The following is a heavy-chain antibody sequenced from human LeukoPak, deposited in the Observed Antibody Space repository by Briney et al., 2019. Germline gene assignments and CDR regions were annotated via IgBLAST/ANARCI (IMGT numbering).Heavy chain of an antibody. J-gene: IGHJ4*02. CDR3: AIDLELDY. V-gene: IGHV3-23*01. Sequence: GGSLRLSCAASGFTFSSYAMSWVRQAPGKGLEWVSIINDSGSTTDYADSVKGRFTISRDNSKNTLYLQMNSLRVEDTAMYYCAIDLELDYWGQGTLVTVSS. CDR1: GFTFSSYA. CDR2: INDSGSTT.